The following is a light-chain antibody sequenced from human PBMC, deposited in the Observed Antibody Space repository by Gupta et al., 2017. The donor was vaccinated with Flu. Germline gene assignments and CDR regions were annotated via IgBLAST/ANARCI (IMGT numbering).Light chain of an antibody. V-gene: IGLV3-19*01. CDR1: RPRNSY. CDR2: AKN. CDR3: NSRDSTDNHQAV. Sequence: SELTQDPAVSVALGQTVRITCQGDRPRNSYASWYQPKPGQAPVLVIYAKNIRPSGIPDRFSGSSSGNTASVTITGAQAEDEADYYCNSRDSTDNHQAVFGGGTKLTVL. J-gene: IGLJ2*01.